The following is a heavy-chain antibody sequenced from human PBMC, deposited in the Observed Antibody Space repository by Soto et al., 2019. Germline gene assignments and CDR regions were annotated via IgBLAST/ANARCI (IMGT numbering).Heavy chain of an antibody. CDR2: INHRGST. D-gene: IGHD6-6*01. CDR3: ARTSRFDC. Sequence: SETLSLTCAVYGGSFSGYYWSWIRQPPGKGLEWIGEINHRGSTNYNPSLKSRVTISVDTSKNQFSLKLSSVTAADTAVYYCARTSRFDCWGQGILVTVSS. J-gene: IGHJ4*02. CDR1: GGSFSGYY. V-gene: IGHV4-34*01.